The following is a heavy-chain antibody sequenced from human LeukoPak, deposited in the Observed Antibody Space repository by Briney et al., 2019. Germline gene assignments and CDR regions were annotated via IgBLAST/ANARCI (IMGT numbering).Heavy chain of an antibody. CDR3: ARGLAAAGILDY. V-gene: IGHV4-59*01. D-gene: IGHD6-13*01. Sequence: KTSETLSLTCTVSGGSISSYYWSWIRQPPGKGLEWIGYIYYSGSTNYNPSLKSRVTISADTSKKQFSLKLRSVTAADTAVYYCARGLAAAGILDYWGQGTLVTVSS. CDR2: IYYSGST. CDR1: GGSISSYY. J-gene: IGHJ4*02.